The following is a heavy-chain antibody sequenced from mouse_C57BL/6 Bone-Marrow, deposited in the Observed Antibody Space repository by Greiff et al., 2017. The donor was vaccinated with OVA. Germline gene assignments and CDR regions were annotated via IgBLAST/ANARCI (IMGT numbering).Heavy chain of an antibody. CDR2: INPSSGYT. V-gene: IGHV1-7*01. J-gene: IGHJ1*03. D-gene: IGHD1-1*01. Sequence: QVQLQQSGAELAKPGASVKLSCKASGYTFTSYWMHWVKQRPGQGLEWIGYINPSSGYTKYNQKFKDKATLTADKSSSTAYMQLSSLTYEDSAVEYCARPTTDWYFDVWGTGTTVTVSS. CDR3: ARPTTDWYFDV. CDR1: GYTFTSYW.